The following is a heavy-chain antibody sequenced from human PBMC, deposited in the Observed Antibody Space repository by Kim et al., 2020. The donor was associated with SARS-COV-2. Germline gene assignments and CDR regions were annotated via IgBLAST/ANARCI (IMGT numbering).Heavy chain of an antibody. J-gene: IGHJ6*03. CDR2: IYYSGST. CDR3: ARGYYGSGEGGYYYYYMDV. Sequence: SETLSLTCTVSGGSISSGGYYWSWIRQHPGKGLEWIGYIYYSGSTYYNPSLKSRVTISVDTSKNQFSLKLSSVTAADTAVYYCARGYYGSGEGGYYYYYMDVWGKGTTVTVSS. D-gene: IGHD3-10*01. CDR1: GGSISSGGYY. V-gene: IGHV4-31*03.